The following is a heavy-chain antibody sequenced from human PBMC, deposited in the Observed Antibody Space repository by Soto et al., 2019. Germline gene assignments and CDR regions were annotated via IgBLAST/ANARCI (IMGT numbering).Heavy chain of an antibody. CDR2: IKQDGSEK. D-gene: IGHD3-16*01. J-gene: IGHJ3*02. V-gene: IGHV3-7*03. CDR1: GFTFSSYW. Sequence: GGSLRLSCAASGFTFSSYWMSWVRQAPGKGLEWVANIKQDGSEKYYVDSVKGRFTISRDNAKNSLYLQMNSLRAEDTAVYYCARDHWVTTFDAFDIWGQGTMVTVSS. CDR3: ARDHWVTTFDAFDI.